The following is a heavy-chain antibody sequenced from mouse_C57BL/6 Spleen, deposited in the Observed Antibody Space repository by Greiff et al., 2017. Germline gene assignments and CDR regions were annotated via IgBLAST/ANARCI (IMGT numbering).Heavy chain of an antibody. D-gene: IGHD2-3*01. V-gene: IGHV1-69*01. J-gene: IGHJ4*01. CDR1: GYTFTSYW. CDR2: IDPSDSYT. Sequence: QVQLQQPGAELVMPGASVKLSCKASGYTFTSYWMHWVKQRPGQGLEWIGEIDPSDSYTNYNQKFKGKYTLTVDKSSSTAYMQLSSLTSEDSAVYYCARSGGGYFYAMDYWGQGTSVTVSS. CDR3: ARSGGGYFYAMDY.